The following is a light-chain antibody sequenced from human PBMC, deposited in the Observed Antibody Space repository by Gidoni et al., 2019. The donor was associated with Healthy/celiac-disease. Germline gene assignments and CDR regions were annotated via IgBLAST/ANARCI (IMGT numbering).Light chain of an antibody. CDR2: WAS. V-gene: IGKV4-1*01. CDR1: QSVLYSSNNKNY. Sequence: DIVMTHSPDSLAVSLRERATIYCKSSQSVLYSSNNKNYLAWYQQKPGQPPKLLIYWASTRESGVPDRFSGSGSGTDFTLTISSLQAEDVAVYYCQQYYSTLALTFGGGTKVEIK. J-gene: IGKJ4*01. CDR3: QQYYSTLALT.